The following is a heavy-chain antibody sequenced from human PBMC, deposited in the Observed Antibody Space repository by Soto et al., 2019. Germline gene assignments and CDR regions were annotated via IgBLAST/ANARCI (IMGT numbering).Heavy chain of an antibody. J-gene: IGHJ6*03. CDR1: GYTFTSYG. D-gene: IGHD3-3*01. CDR3: ARVYYDFWSGYTGSYYYYYMDV. V-gene: IGHV1-18*01. CDR2: ISAYNGNT. Sequence: QVQLVQSGAEVKKPGASVKVSCKASGYTFTSYGISWVRQAPGQGLEWMGWISAYNGNTNYAQKLQGRVTMTTDTPTSTAYMDQRSLRSDDTAVYYCARVYYDFWSGYTGSYYYYYMDVWGKGTTVTVSS.